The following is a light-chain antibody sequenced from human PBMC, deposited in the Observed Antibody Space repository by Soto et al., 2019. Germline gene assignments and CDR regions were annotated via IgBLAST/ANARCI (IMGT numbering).Light chain of an antibody. CDR2: ENN. J-gene: IGLJ1*01. V-gene: IGLV1-51*02. Sequence: QSALTQPPSVSAAPGQKVTISCSGSSSNIGNNYVSWYQQLPGTPPKLLIYENNKRPSGIPDRFSGSKSGTSATLGITGLQTGDEADYYCGTWDSSLSASYVFGTGTKVTVL. CDR1: SSNIGNNY. CDR3: GTWDSSLSASYV.